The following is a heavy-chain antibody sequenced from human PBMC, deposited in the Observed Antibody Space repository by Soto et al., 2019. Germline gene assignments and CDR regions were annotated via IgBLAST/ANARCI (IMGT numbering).Heavy chain of an antibody. CDR2: ISGSGGSM. CDR3: AREEAYCGGDCYAYYYGMDV. J-gene: IGHJ6*02. CDR1: GFTFSSYA. Sequence: EVQLLESGGGLEQPGGSLRLSCAASGFTFSSYAVTWVRQAPGKGLEWVSGISGSGGSMHYVDSVKGRFTISRDNSKNTLYLQMNSLRAEDTAVYYCAREEAYCGGDCYAYYYGMDVWGQGTTVTVSS. V-gene: IGHV3-23*01. D-gene: IGHD2-21*02.